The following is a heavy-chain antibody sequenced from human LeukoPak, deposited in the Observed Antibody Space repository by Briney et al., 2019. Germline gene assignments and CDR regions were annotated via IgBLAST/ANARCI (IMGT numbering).Heavy chain of an antibody. V-gene: IGHV4-39*07. J-gene: IGHJ4*02. D-gene: IGHD3-16*01. CDR1: GGSISSSSYY. Sequence: PSETLSLTCTVSGGSISSSSYYWGWIRQPPGKGLEWIGSIYYSGSTYYNPSLKSRVTISVDTSKNQFSLKLSSVTAADTAVYYCAREGDYFDSWGQGTLVTVSS. CDR2: IYYSGST. CDR3: AREGDYFDS.